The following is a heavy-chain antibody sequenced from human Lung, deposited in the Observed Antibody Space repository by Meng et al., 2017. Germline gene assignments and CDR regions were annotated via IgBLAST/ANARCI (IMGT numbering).Heavy chain of an antibody. CDR1: GGSFSDYY. CDR2: INHSGST. D-gene: IGHD4-11*01. V-gene: IGHV4-34*01. J-gene: IGHJ4*02. CDR3: ARGPTTMAHDFDY. Sequence: QGQLTRWGAGLLKPSETRSLTCFVSGGSFSDYYWSWIRQPPGKGLEWIGEINHSGSTNYNPSLESRATISVDTSQNNLSLKLSSVTAADSAVYYCARGPTTMAHDFDYWGQGTLVTVSS.